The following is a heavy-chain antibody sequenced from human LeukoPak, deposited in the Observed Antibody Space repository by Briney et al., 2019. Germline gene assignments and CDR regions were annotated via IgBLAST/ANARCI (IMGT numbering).Heavy chain of an antibody. CDR1: GGSISSYY. Sequence: PSETLSLTCTVSGGSISSYYWSWIRQPPGKGLEWIGYIYYTGSTNYNPSLQSRVTISLDTSKNQFSLRLSSVTAADTAVYYCARVLGYSSGWQIDYWGQGTLVTVSS. V-gene: IGHV4-59*08. CDR3: ARVLGYSSGWQIDY. J-gene: IGHJ4*02. D-gene: IGHD6-19*01. CDR2: IYYTGST.